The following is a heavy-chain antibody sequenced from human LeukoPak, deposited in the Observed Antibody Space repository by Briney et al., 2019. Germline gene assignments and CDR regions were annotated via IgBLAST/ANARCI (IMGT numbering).Heavy chain of an antibody. Sequence: SETLSLTCAVYGGSFSGYYWSWIRQPPGKGLEWIGEINHRGSTNYNPSLKSRVTISVDTSKNQFSLKLSSVNAADTAVYYCARDRTYYYDSSGYLPIYYFDYWGQGTLVTVSS. CDR1: GGSFSGYY. V-gene: IGHV4-34*01. CDR3: ARDRTYYYDSSGYLPIYYFDY. CDR2: INHRGST. J-gene: IGHJ4*02. D-gene: IGHD3-22*01.